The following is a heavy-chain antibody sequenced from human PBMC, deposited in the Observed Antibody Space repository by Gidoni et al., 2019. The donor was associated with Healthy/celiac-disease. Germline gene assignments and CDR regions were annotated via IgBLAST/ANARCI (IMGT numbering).Heavy chain of an antibody. D-gene: IGHD3-22*01. CDR2: IYSGGST. CDR1: GFTVRSNY. J-gene: IGHJ4*02. V-gene: IGHV3-66*01. Sequence: EVQLVESGGGLVQPGGSLRPSCAASGFTVRSNYMSWVRQAPGKGLEWVSVIYSGGSTYYADYVKGRFTISRDNSKNTLYLQMNSLRAEDTAVYYCARDYYDSSGYFDYWGQGTLVTVSS. CDR3: ARDYYDSSGYFDY.